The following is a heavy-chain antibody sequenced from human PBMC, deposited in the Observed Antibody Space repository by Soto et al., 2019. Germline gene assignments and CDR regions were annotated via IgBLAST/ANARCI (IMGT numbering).Heavy chain of an antibody. CDR2: IYYRGST. CDR1: GGSISSHY. D-gene: IGHD1-26*01. V-gene: IGHV4-59*11. J-gene: IGHJ6*02. CDR3: ARDGREASGMDV. Sequence: ETLSLTCTVSGGSISSHYWSWVRQAPGKGLEWIGHIYYRGSTTYNPSLRSRSTISVDTSNNQFSLKLNSVTTADTAVYYCARDGREASGMDVWGQGTKVTVSS.